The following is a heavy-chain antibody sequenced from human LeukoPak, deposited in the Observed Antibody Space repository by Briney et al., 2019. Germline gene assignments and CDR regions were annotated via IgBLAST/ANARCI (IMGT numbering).Heavy chain of an antibody. J-gene: IGHJ4*02. Sequence: GGSLRLSCVGSGYTFSSYGMSWVPQAPGKGLEWGSVIRDIGGDTYYADCVKGRFTIYRDNSKNTLYLQMNSQRAEDTAVYYCANRSTLTNYYSDYWGQGNLVTVSS. CDR1: GYTFSSYG. CDR2: IRDIGGDT. CDR3: ANRSTLTNYYSDY. V-gene: IGHV3-23*01. D-gene: IGHD4-17*01.